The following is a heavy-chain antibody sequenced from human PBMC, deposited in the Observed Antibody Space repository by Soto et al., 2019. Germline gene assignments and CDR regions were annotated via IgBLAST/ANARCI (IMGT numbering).Heavy chain of an antibody. Sequence: GGSLRLSCAASGFTFSSYGMHWVRQAPGKGLEWVAVISYDGSNKYYADSVKGRFTISRDNSKNTLYLQMNRLRAEDTAVYYCAKDKKIRSGSYFDYWGQGTLVTVSS. J-gene: IGHJ4*02. D-gene: IGHD1-26*01. CDR1: GFTFSSYG. CDR3: AKDKKIRSGSYFDY. V-gene: IGHV3-30*18. CDR2: ISYDGSNK.